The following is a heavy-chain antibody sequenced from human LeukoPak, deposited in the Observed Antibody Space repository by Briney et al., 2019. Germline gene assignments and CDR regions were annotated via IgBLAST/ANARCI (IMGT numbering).Heavy chain of an antibody. D-gene: IGHD2-2*02. Sequence: GGSLRLSCAASGFTFSRYSMNWVRQAPRKGLEWVSSISSSSSYIYYAGSVNGRFTICRDNAKNSPYMQMNSLRAEDTAVYYCARVPPGVVPAAIAHSSYFDYWGQGTLVTVSS. CDR3: ARVPPGVVPAAIAHSSYFDY. J-gene: IGHJ4*02. CDR2: ISSSSSYI. V-gene: IGHV3-21*01. CDR1: GFTFSRYS.